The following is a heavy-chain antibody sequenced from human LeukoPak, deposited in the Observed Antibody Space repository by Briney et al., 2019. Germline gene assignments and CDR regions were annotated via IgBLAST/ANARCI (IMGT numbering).Heavy chain of an antibody. CDR3: ARAPDYCDFKDWFDP. D-gene: IGHD3-3*01. Sequence: GGSLRLSCAASGFTFSSYSMNWVRQAPGKGLEWVSSISSSSSYIYYADSVKGRFTISRDNAKNSLYLQMNSLRAEDTAVYYCARAPDYCDFKDWFDPWGQGTLVTVSS. CDR1: GFTFSSYS. V-gene: IGHV3-21*01. CDR2: ISSSSSYI. J-gene: IGHJ5*02.